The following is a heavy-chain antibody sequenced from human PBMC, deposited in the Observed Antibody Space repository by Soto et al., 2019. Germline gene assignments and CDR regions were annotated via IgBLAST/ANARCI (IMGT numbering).Heavy chain of an antibody. V-gene: IGHV1-3*01. Sequence: GASVKVSCKASGYTFTSYAMHWVRQAPGQRLEWLGWINAGNGNTKYSQKFQGRVTITRDTSASTAYMELSSLRSEDTAVYYCARDIVVVVAATPDYYYGMDVWGQGTTVTVPS. CDR2: INAGNGNT. CDR3: ARDIVVVVAATPDYYYGMDV. J-gene: IGHJ6*02. D-gene: IGHD2-15*01. CDR1: GYTFTSYA.